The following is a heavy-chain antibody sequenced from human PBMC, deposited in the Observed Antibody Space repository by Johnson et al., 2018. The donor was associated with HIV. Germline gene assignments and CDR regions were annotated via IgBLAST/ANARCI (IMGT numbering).Heavy chain of an antibody. CDR1: GFTFSSYA. CDR2: ISYDGSNK. J-gene: IGHJ3*02. Sequence: QVQLVESGGGVVQPGRSLRLSCAASGFTFSSYAMHWVRQAPGKGLEWVAVISYDGSNKYYADSVKGRFTISRDNSKNTLYLHMNSLRAEDTAVYYCARAKGWELRDAFDIWGQGTMVTVSS. CDR3: ARAKGWELRDAFDI. V-gene: IGHV3-30*04. D-gene: IGHD1-26*01.